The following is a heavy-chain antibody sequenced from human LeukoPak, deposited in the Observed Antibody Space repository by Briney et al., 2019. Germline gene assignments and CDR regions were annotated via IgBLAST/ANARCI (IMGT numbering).Heavy chain of an antibody. V-gene: IGHV7-4-1*02. CDR3: ARERGDRDTFGI. Sequence: ASVKVSCKASGYTFTNYAVNWVRQAPGQGLEWMGWINTNTGNPTYAQSFTGRLVFSLDTSASTAYLQISSLKAEDTAGYFCARERGDRDTFGIWGQGTMVTVSS. D-gene: IGHD7-27*01. CDR2: INTNTGNP. J-gene: IGHJ3*02. CDR1: GYTFTNYA.